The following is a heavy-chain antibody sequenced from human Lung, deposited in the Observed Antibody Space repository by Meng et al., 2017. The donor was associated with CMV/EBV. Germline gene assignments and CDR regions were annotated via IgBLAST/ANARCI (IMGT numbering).Heavy chain of an antibody. V-gene: IGHV1-18*01. CDR2: FVNYVDT. CDR1: GYTFGSYG. CDR3: ASGTPGRSYCDY. Sequence: QVHLWPSGPEVKKAGASVRVSCKASGYTFGSYGICWVRQAPGQGLEWMGWFVNYVDTYPAPKFQGRVTMTTDTHTNTAFMELRSLTSDDTAVYYCASGTPGRSYCDYWGQGTLVTVSS. J-gene: IGHJ4*02. D-gene: IGHD2-15*01.